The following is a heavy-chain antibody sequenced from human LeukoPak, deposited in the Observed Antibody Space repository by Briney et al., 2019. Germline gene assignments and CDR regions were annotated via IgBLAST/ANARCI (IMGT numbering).Heavy chain of an antibody. D-gene: IGHD2-2*01. CDR3: ARGFDCRSTSCYLDN. CDR2: IKQDGSEK. V-gene: IGHV3-7*01. CDR1: GFTFSSFW. Sequence: GGSVRLSCAASGFTFSSFWMSWVGQAPGKGLEGVANIKQDGSEKYYVDPAKGRFTISRDNAKNSLDLQISSLGAEDTAVYSCARGFDCRSTSCYLDNWGQGTLVTVSS. J-gene: IGHJ4*02.